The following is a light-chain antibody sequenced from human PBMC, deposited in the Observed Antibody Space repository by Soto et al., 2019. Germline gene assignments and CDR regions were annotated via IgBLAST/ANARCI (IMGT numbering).Light chain of an antibody. CDR2: EVS. CDR1: SSEIGSYNY. Sequence: QSVLTQPASVSGSPGQSIAISCTGTSSEIGSYNYVSWYQQHPGKAPKLIIHEVSNRPSGISDHFSGSKSGNTASLTISGLQADDEADYYCSSHTTYSTRIFGTGTKLTVL. CDR3: SSHTTYSTRI. V-gene: IGLV2-14*01. J-gene: IGLJ1*01.